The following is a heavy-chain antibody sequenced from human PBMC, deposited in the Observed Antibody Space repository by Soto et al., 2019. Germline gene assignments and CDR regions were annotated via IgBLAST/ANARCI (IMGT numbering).Heavy chain of an antibody. J-gene: IGHJ6*02. Sequence: QITLKESGPTLVKPTQTLTLTCTFSGLSLRTTGVGVRWIRQPPGKAPEWLALIYCAGDKRYTPPLQSRITITKHASKDEVVSTMANREPVDAATCYCVQIQCGGDCLRDYSSHSYYGLDVWGQGTTVTVSS. CDR1: GLSLRTTGVG. CDR3: VQIQCGGDCLRDYSSHSYYGLDV. V-gene: IGHV2-5*02. CDR2: IYCAGDK. D-gene: IGHD2-21*02.